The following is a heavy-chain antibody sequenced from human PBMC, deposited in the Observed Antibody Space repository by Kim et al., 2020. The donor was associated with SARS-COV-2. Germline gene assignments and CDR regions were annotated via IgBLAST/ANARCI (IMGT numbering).Heavy chain of an antibody. CDR2: ISYDGSNK. CDR3: ARVPAAMDPKQPDY. J-gene: IGHJ4*02. V-gene: IGHV3-30-3*01. D-gene: IGHD2-2*01. Sequence: GGSLRLSCAASGFTFSSYAMHWVRQAPGKGLEWVAVISYDGSNKYYADSVKGRFTISRDNSKNTLYLQMNSLRAEDTAVYYCARVPAAMDPKQPDYWGQGTLVTVSS. CDR1: GFTFSSYA.